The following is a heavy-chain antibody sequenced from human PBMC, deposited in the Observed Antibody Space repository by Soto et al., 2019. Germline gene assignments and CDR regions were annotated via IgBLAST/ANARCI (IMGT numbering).Heavy chain of an antibody. CDR1: GYSISSGGYY. J-gene: IGHJ4*02. CDR3: ARGTAAADDY. V-gene: IGHV4-31*03. Sequence: QVQLQESGPGLVRPSQTLSLTCTVSGYSISSGGYYWSWIRQHPGKGLEWIGYIYHSGTTYYNPSLKSRVTISVDSFKNQFSLRLSSMTAADTAVYYCARGTAAADDYWGQGTLVTVSS. D-gene: IGHD6-25*01. CDR2: IYHSGTT.